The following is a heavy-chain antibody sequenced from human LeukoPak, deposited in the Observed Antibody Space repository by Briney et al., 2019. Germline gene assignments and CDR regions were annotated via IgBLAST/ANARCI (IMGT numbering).Heavy chain of an antibody. Sequence: GGSLRLSCAASTFTFSDYSMNWVRQAPGKGLEWVSSISSSSTNIFYADSVRGRFTISRDNAKKSLYLQMSSLRAEDTAVYYCATSYGSGSYYDHYYYGMDVWGQGTTVIVSS. V-gene: IGHV3-21*01. CDR3: ATSYGSGSYYDHYYYGMDV. D-gene: IGHD3-10*01. CDR2: ISSSSTNI. J-gene: IGHJ6*02. CDR1: TFTFSDYS.